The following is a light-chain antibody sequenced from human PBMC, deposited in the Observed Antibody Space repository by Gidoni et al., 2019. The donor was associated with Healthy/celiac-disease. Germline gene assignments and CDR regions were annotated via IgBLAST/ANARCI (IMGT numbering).Light chain of an antibody. CDR3: QQYDNLLLFT. CDR1: QDISNY. CDR2: DAS. Sequence: DIQMTQSPSSLSASVGDRVTITGQASQDISNYLNWYQQKPGKAPKLLIYDASNLETGVPSRFSGSGSETDFTFTISSLQPEDIATYYCQQYDNLLLFTFGPGTKVDIK. V-gene: IGKV1-33*01. J-gene: IGKJ3*01.